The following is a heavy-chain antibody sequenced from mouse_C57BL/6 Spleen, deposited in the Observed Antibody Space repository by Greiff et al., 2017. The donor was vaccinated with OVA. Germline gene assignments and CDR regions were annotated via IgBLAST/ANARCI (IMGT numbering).Heavy chain of an antibody. V-gene: IGHV1-85*01. Sequence: QVHVKQSGPELVKPGASVKLSCKASGYTFTSYDINWVKQRPGQGLEWIGWIYPRDGSTKYNEKFKGKSTLTVDTSSSTAYMELHSLTSEDSAVYFCARDYYGSSYHFFDYWGQGTTLTVSS. CDR1: GYTFTSYD. J-gene: IGHJ2*01. CDR2: IYPRDGST. CDR3: ARDYYGSSYHFFDY. D-gene: IGHD1-1*01.